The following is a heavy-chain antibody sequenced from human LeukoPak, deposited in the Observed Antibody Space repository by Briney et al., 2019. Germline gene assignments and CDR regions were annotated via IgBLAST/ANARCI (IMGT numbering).Heavy chain of an antibody. D-gene: IGHD2-15*01. CDR1: GGSFSGYY. J-gene: IGHJ6*02. Sequence: SETLSLTCAVYGGSFSGYYWSWIRQPPGKGLEWIGEINHSGSTNYNPSLKSRVTISVDTSKNQFSLKLSSVTAADMAVYYCARGRIVVVVAAYYYGMDVWGQGTTVTVSS. CDR2: INHSGST. V-gene: IGHV4-34*01. CDR3: ARGRIVVVVAAYYYGMDV.